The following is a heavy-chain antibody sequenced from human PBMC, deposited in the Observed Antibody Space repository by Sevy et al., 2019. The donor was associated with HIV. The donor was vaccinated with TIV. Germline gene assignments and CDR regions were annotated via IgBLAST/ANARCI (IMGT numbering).Heavy chain of an antibody. CDR3: ATGIPEWELGGHWFDP. Sequence: TLSLTCAISGDSVSSNSVAWNWIRQSPSRGLEWLGRTYYRSKWYNDYAVSVKSRISINPDTSKNQFSLQLNSVTPEDTAVYFCATGIPEWELGGHWFDPWGQGTLVTVSS. V-gene: IGHV6-1*01. CDR1: GDSVSSNSVA. CDR2: TYYRSKWYN. J-gene: IGHJ5*02. D-gene: IGHD1-26*01.